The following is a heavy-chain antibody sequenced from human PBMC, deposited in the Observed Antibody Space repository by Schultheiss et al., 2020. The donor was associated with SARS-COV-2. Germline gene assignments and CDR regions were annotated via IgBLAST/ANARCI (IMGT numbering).Heavy chain of an antibody. D-gene: IGHD6-13*01. CDR3: ARDGRSRIAAARPRTNGMDV. Sequence: SETLSLTCTVSGGSISSYYWSWIRQPAGKGLEWIGRIYTSGTTHYNPSLQSRVTLSVDTSKNQFSLKLSSVTAADTAVYYCARDGRSRIAAARPRTNGMDVWGQGTTVTVSS. J-gene: IGHJ6*02. CDR1: GGSISSYY. V-gene: IGHV4-4*07. CDR2: IYTSGTT.